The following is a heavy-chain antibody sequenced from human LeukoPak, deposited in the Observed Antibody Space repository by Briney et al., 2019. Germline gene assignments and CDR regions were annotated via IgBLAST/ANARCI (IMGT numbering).Heavy chain of an antibody. CDR3: ARGYYGSGSYPTDYYYYYYMDV. J-gene: IGHJ6*03. CDR1: GYTFTSYA. CDR2: INTNTGNP. V-gene: IGHV7-4-1*02. Sequence: GASVKASCKASGYTFTSYAMNWVRQAPGQGLEWMGWINTNTGNPTYAQGFTGRFVFSLDTSVSTAYLQISSLKAEDTAVYYCARGYYGSGSYPTDYYYYYYMDVWGKGTTVTVSS. D-gene: IGHD3-10*01.